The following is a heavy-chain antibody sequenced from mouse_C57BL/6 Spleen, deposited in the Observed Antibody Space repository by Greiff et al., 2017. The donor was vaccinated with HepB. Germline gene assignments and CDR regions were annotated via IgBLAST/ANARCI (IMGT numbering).Heavy chain of an antibody. V-gene: IGHV5-4*01. CDR1: GFTFSSYA. CDR2: ISDGGSYT. Sequence: EVQVVESGGGLVKPGGSLKLSCAASGFTFSSYAMSWVRQTPEKRLEWVATISDGGSYTYYPDNVKGRFTISRDNAKNNLYLQMSHLKSEDTAMYYCARENYVLYAMDYWGQGTSVTVSS. J-gene: IGHJ4*01. D-gene: IGHD1-1*01. CDR3: ARENYVLYAMDY.